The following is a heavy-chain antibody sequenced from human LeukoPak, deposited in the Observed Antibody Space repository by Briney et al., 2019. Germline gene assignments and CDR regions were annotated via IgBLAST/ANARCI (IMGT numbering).Heavy chain of an antibody. Sequence: SETLSLTCTVSGGSISSSSFYWAWIRQPPGKGLEWIGSIYYSGSAYYNPSLRSRVTISEDTSKNQFSLKLSSVTAADTAMYYCASGMAIITGDAFDVWGQGTKVTVSS. CDR3: ASGMAIITGDAFDV. V-gene: IGHV4-39*01. CDR1: GGSISSSSFY. CDR2: IYYSGSA. D-gene: IGHD5-24*01. J-gene: IGHJ3*01.